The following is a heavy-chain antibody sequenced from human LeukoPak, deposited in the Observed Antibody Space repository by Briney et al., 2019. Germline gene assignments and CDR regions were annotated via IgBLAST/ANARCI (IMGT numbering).Heavy chain of an antibody. Sequence: PGGSLRLSCAASGFTFSSYGMHWVRQAPGKGLEWVAVIPYDGSNKYYADSVKGRFTISRDNSKNTLYLQMNSLRAEDTAVYYCAKGRSFWYNWNVMRWGQGTLVTVSS. CDR2: IPYDGSNK. J-gene: IGHJ4*02. CDR3: AKGRSFWYNWNVMR. D-gene: IGHD1-20*01. V-gene: IGHV3-30*18. CDR1: GFTFSSYG.